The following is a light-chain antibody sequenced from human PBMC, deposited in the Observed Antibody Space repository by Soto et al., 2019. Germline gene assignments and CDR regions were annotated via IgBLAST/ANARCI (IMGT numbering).Light chain of an antibody. J-gene: IGKJ5*01. CDR2: DGS. Sequence: EIVLTQSPATLSLSPRQRATLSCRTSQSVSSYFAWYQQKPGRAPRLLIYDGSNRATAIPTRFIGSGSGRAFTLTPSSLEPEDFAVYYCQQRRNWPITFGKGTRLEI. V-gene: IGKV3-11*02. CDR3: QQRRNWPIT. CDR1: QSVSSY.